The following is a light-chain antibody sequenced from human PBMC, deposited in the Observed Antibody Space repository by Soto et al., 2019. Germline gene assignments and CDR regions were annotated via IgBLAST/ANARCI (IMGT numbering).Light chain of an antibody. J-gene: IGKJ5*01. CDR2: GAS. Sequence: EIVLTQSPGTLSLSPVDRATLSCRASQSVSSNFLAWYQEKLGQAPRLLIYGASKRATGIPDRFSGAGSGTDFTLTISSLEPEDFAVYYCQQRSNWPITFGQGTRLEIK. CDR1: QSVSSNF. V-gene: IGKV3D-20*02. CDR3: QQRSNWPIT.